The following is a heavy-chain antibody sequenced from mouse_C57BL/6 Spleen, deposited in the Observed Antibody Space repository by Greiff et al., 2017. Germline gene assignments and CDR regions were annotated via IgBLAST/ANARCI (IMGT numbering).Heavy chain of an antibody. CDR3: ARDGNSNYIMDY. J-gene: IGHJ4*01. CDR2: ISYDGSN. V-gene: IGHV3-6*01. CDR1: GYSITSGYY. D-gene: IGHD2-5*01. Sequence: VQLKQSGPGLVKPSQSLSLTCSVTGYSITSGYYWNWIRQFPGNKLEWMGYISYDGSNNYNPSLKNRISITRDTSKNQFFLKLNSVTTEDTATYYCARDGNSNYIMDYWGQGTAVTVSS.